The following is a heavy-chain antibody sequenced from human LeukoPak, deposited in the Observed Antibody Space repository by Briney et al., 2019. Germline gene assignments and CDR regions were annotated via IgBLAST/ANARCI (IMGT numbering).Heavy chain of an antibody. CDR2: ISLRGLT. CDR3: ARSALDTSGSYYNPQPFDY. J-gene: IGHJ4*02. V-gene: IGHV4-4*02. CDR1: GGSISGTSW. Sequence: SGTLSLTCGVSGGSISGTSWWSWVRQPPGQGLEWIGEISLRGLTNYNPSLRSRLTMSLDESKNQVSLNLTSVTAADTAVYYCARSALDTSGSYYNPQPFDYWGQGTLVTVSS. D-gene: IGHD3-10*01.